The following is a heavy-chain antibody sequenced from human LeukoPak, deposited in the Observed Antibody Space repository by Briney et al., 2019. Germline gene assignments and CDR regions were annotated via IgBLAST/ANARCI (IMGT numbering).Heavy chain of an antibody. CDR1: GYTFTSYD. CDR3: ARAPHLYYGSGSYYVLPSREPYYFDY. J-gene: IGHJ4*02. D-gene: IGHD3-10*01. Sequence: ASVKVSCKASGYTFTSYDINWVRQATGQGLEWMGWMNPNSGNTGYAQKFQGRVTMTRNTSISTAYMELSSLRSEDTAVYYCARAPHLYYGSGSYYVLPSREPYYFDYWGQGNLVTVSS. V-gene: IGHV1-8*01. CDR2: MNPNSGNT.